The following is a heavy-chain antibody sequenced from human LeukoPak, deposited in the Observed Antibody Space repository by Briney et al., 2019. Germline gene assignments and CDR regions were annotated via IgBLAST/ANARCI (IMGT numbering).Heavy chain of an antibody. V-gene: IGHV4-59*01. CDR3: ARGGTYDFPSLSQFDY. Sequence: PSETLSLTCTVSGDSISNYYWTWIRQPPGKGLEWIGYIHHSGYTNYNPSLKSRVTISLDTSKNQFSLKLSSVTAADTAVYYCARGGTYDFPSLSQFDYWGQGTLVTVSS. D-gene: IGHD3-3*01. CDR1: GDSISNYY. J-gene: IGHJ4*02. CDR2: IHHSGYT.